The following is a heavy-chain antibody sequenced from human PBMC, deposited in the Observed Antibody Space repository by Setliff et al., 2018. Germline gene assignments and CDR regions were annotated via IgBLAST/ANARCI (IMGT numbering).Heavy chain of an antibody. D-gene: IGHD2-2*03. J-gene: IGHJ6*02. V-gene: IGHV3-23*01. CDR1: GFIFSRFA. CDR3: AKVRLDNVAYYYYYGMDV. Sequence: GGSLRLSCAASGFIFSRFAMNWVRQAPGKGLEWVSSISDSDGSTYYADSVKGRFTISRDNSKNTLYVQMNSLRAEDTAVYYCAKVRLDNVAYYYYYGMDVWGQGTTVTVSS. CDR2: ISDSDGST.